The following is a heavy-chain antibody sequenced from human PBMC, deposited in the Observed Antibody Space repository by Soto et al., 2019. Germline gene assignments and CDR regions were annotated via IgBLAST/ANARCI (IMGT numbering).Heavy chain of an antibody. V-gene: IGHV3-48*03. CDR3: VKEYCTGGTCFDAFDL. CDR2: LSDGGTTI. D-gene: IGHD2-8*02. J-gene: IGHJ3*01. CDR1: GFIFSDYE. Sequence: EAELVESGGGLVQPGGYLTLSCAASGFIFSDYEVDWVRQAPGRGPEWISYLSDGGTTIYYAASVKGRFTISRDDAKKSIYLHMNNLRVDDTAIYFCVKEYCTGGTCFDAFDLWGQGTVVTVSS.